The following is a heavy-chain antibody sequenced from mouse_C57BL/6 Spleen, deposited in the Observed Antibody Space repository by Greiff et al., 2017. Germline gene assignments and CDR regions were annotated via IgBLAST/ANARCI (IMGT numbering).Heavy chain of an antibody. D-gene: IGHD1-1*01. CDR3: ARPGGSSSFAY. Sequence: EVKLVESGGGLVKPGGSLKLSCAASGFTFSDYGMHWVRQAPEKGLEWVAYISSGSSTIYYADTVKGRFTISRDNAKNTLFLQMTSLRSEDTAMYYCARPGGSSSFAYWGQGTLVTVSA. CDR1: GFTFSDYG. CDR2: ISSGSSTI. V-gene: IGHV5-17*01. J-gene: IGHJ3*01.